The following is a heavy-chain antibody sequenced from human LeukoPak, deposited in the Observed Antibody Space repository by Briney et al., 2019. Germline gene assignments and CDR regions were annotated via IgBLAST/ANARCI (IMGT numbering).Heavy chain of an antibody. V-gene: IGHV4-59*12. CDR2: IFYSGST. J-gene: IGHJ4*02. Sequence: SETLSLTCIVSGGSMNDYYWSWIRQPPGKGLEWIGSIFYSGSTNYNPSLKSRVTMSVDTSKNQFSLKLSSVTAADTAVYYCARGGDYWGQGTLVTVSS. CDR1: GGSMNDYY. CDR3: ARGGDY.